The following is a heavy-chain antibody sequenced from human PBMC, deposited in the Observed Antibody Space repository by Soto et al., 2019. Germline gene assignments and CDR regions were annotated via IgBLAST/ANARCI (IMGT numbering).Heavy chain of an antibody. CDR3: ARDYSSSFHGMDV. CDR1: GGSFSGYY. V-gene: IGHV4-34*01. J-gene: IGHJ6*02. CDR2: INHSGST. D-gene: IGHD6-6*01. Sequence: SETLSLTCAVYGGSFSGYYRSWIRQPPGKGLEWIGEINHSGSTNYNPSLKSRVTISVDTSKNQFSLKLSSVTAADTAVYYCARDYSSSFHGMDVWGQGTTVTVSS.